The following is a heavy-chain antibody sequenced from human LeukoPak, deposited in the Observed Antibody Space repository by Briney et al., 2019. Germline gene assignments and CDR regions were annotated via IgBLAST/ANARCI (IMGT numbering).Heavy chain of an antibody. CDR1: GGSISSHY. CDR2: IYYSGST. CDR3: ARDVGEQQPLGNWFDP. Sequence: SETLSLTCTVSGGSISSHYWSWIRQPPGKGLEWIGYIYYSGSTNYNPPLKSRVTISVDTSKNQFSLKLSSVTAADTAVYYCARDVGEQQPLGNWFDPWGQGTLVTVSS. V-gene: IGHV4-59*11. J-gene: IGHJ5*02. D-gene: IGHD6-13*01.